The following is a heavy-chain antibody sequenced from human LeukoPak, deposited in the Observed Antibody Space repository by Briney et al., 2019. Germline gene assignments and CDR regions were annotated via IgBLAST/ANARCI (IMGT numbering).Heavy chain of an antibody. CDR3: ARPGLLYYYGSGTEYMDV. Sequence: HGESLQISCQGSGSSFTSYWIGWVRQLPGKGLEWMGIIYPGDSDTRYSPSFQGQVTISADKSISTAYLQCSSLKASDTAMYYCARPGLLYYYGSGTEYMDVWGKGTTVTVSS. CDR1: GSSFTSYW. CDR2: IYPGDSDT. V-gene: IGHV5-51*01. J-gene: IGHJ6*03. D-gene: IGHD3-10*01.